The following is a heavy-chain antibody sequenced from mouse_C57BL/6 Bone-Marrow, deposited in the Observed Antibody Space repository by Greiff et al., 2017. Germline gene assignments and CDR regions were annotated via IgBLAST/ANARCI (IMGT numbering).Heavy chain of an antibody. CDR3: ASITTVERGKAY. J-gene: IGHJ3*01. D-gene: IGHD1-1*01. CDR1: GFNIKDYY. Sequence: EVQRVESGAELVKPGASVKLSCTASGFNIKDYYMHWVKQRTEQGLEWIGRIDPEDGETKYAPKFQGKATITADTSSNTAYLQLSSLTSEDTAVYYCASITTVERGKAYWGQGTLVTVSA. V-gene: IGHV14-2*01. CDR2: IDPEDGET.